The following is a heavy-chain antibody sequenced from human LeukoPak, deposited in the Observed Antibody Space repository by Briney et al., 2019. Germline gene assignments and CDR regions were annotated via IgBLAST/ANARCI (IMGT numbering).Heavy chain of an antibody. V-gene: IGHV3-9*03. Sequence: GRSLRLSCAAPGFTFDDYAMHWVRQAPGKGLEWASGFSWNSGSIGYADSVKGRFTISRDNAKNSLYLQMNSLRAEDMALYYCAKAIGGSSSWYYFDYWGQGTLVTVSS. CDR1: GFTFDDYA. CDR2: FSWNSGSI. D-gene: IGHD6-13*01. J-gene: IGHJ4*02. CDR3: AKAIGGSSSWYYFDY.